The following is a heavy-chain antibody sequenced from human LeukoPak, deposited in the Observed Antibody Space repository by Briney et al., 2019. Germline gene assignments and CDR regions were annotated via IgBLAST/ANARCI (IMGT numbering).Heavy chain of an antibody. V-gene: IGHV3-20*04. CDR3: ARIAAAGRGY. J-gene: IGHJ4*02. CDR2: INWNGGST. CDR1: GFTFDDYG. Sequence: GGSLRLSCAASGFTFDDYGMCWVRQAPGEGLGWVSGINWNGGSTGYADSVKSQFTMSSDNAKNSLYLQMDSLRAEDTALYYCARIAAAGRGYWGQGTLVTVSS. D-gene: IGHD6-13*01.